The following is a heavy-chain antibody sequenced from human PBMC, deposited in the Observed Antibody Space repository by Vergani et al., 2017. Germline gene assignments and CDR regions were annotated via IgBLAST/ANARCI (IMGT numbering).Heavy chain of an antibody. CDR1: GYTFTDHY. V-gene: IGHV1-69-2*01. Sequence: EVQLVQSGAEVKKPGATMKISCKVSGYTFTDHYIHWVKQAPGKGLEWMGLVDPEDGETIYAEKFKGIVTIAADTSTDTAHLELSSLRSEDTAVYYCATPQTVTAGGMEVWGQGTTVIVSS. J-gene: IGHJ6*02. CDR3: ATPQTVTAGGMEV. D-gene: IGHD4-17*01. CDR2: VDPEDGET.